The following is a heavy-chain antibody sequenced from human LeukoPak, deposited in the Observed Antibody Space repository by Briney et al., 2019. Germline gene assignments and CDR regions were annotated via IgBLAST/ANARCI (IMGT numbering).Heavy chain of an antibody. V-gene: IGHV4-39*07. Sequence: SETLSLTCTVSGGSISSSSYYWGWIRQPPGKGLEWIGSIFHSGSTYYNPSLKSRVTISVDTSKNQFSLKLSSVTAADTAVYYCARANYYDSSGYSRGAFDIWGQGTMVTVSS. CDR3: ARANYYDSSGYSRGAFDI. D-gene: IGHD3-22*01. CDR2: IFHSGST. CDR1: GGSISSSSYY. J-gene: IGHJ3*02.